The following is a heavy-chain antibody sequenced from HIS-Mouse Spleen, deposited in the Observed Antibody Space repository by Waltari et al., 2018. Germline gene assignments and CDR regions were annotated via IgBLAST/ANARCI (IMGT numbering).Heavy chain of an antibody. D-gene: IGHD6-13*01. CDR2: IYYSGST. J-gene: IGHJ2*01. V-gene: IGHV4-39*07. CDR3: AREIPYSSSWYDWYFDL. CDR1: GGSISSISYY. Sequence: QLQLQESGPGLVKPSETLSLTCTVSGGSISSISYYWGWIRQPPGKGLEWIGGIYYSGSTDYNPSLTIRVTISVDTSKNQFSLKLSSVTAADTAVYYCAREIPYSSSWYDWYFDLWGRGTLVTVSS.